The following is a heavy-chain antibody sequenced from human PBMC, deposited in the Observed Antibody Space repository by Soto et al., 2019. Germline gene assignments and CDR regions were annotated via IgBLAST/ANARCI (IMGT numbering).Heavy chain of an antibody. Sequence: QVQLVQSGAEVKMPGSSVKVSCKASGGTFSSSAISWVRQAPGQGLEWMGGIIPILDTINSAQKFQDRVTITADESTSPADMELSSLRSEDTAVYFCARDRGREVWRGYSDAFEIWGQGTMVTVSS. CDR1: GGTFSSSA. V-gene: IGHV1-69*01. CDR3: ARDRGREVWRGYSDAFEI. J-gene: IGHJ3*02. D-gene: IGHD3-3*01. CDR2: IIPILDTI.